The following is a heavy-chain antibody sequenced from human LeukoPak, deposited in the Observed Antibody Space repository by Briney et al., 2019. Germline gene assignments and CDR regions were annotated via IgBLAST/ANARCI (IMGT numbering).Heavy chain of an antibody. Sequence: GRSLRLSCAASGFTFDDYAMHWVRQAPGKGLEWVSSISWDSGTIGFADSVKGRFTISRDNAKNSLYLQMNSLRPEDTAFYYCAKDRGRAYNSGCFDYWGQGTLVTVSS. J-gene: IGHJ4*02. CDR3: AKDRGRAYNSGCFDY. CDR1: GFTFDDYA. CDR2: ISWDSGTI. V-gene: IGHV3-9*01. D-gene: IGHD6-19*01.